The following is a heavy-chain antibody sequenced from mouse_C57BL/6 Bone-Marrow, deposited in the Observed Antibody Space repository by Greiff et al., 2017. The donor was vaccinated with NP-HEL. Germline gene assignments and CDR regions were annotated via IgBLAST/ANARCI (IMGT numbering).Heavy chain of an antibody. CDR2: ISSGGSYT. CDR1: GFTFSSYC. CDR3: ASSYYYGSSPLDY. D-gene: IGHD1-1*01. Sequence: DVKLVESGGDLVKPGGSLKLSCAASGFTFSSYCMSWVRQTPDKRLEWVATISSGGSYTYYPDSVKGRFTISRDNAKNTLYLQMSSLKSEDTAMYYCASSYYYGSSPLDYWGQGTSVTVSS. V-gene: IGHV5-6*02. J-gene: IGHJ4*01.